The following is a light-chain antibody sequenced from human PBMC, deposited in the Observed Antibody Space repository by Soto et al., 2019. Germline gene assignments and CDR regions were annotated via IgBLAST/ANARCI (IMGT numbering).Light chain of an antibody. CDR3: QQYNKWPPWT. CDR1: QSVSSNY. J-gene: IGKJ1*01. Sequence: EIVLTQSPGTLSLSPGEGATLSCRASQSVSSNYLAWYQQEPGQAPRLLIFGASNRASDIPDRFSGSGSGTDFTLTISRLEPEDFAVYYCQQYNKWPPWTFGHGTKVEIK. V-gene: IGKV3-20*01. CDR2: GAS.